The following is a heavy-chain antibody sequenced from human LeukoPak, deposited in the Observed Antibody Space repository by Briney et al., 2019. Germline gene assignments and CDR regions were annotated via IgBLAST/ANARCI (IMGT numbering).Heavy chain of an antibody. Sequence: QPGGSLRLSCAASGFTVSNKYMSWVRQAPGKGPEWVAVISYDETNEYYADSVKGRFTISRDNSKNTLYLQMHSLTDEDTAVYYCAKDRGKYFYGMDVWGQGTTVTVSS. CDR2: ISYDETNE. J-gene: IGHJ6*02. V-gene: IGHV3-30*18. CDR1: GFTVSNKY. CDR3: AKDRGKYFYGMDV.